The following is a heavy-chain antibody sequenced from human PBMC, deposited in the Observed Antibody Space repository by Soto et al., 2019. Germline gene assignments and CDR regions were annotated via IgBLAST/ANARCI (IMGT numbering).Heavy chain of an antibody. CDR1: GGSISSYY. V-gene: IGHV4-59*01. D-gene: IGHD5-18*01. Sequence: SETLSVTCTVSGGSISSYYWSWIRQPPGKGLEWIGYIYYSGSTNYNPSLKSRVTISVDTSKNQFSLKLSSVTAADTAVYYCARDRSEYSYGYDAFDIWGQGTMVTV. CDR2: IYYSGST. CDR3: ARDRSEYSYGYDAFDI. J-gene: IGHJ3*02.